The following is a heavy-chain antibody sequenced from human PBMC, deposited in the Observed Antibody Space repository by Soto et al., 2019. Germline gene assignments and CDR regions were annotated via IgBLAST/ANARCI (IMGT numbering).Heavy chain of an antibody. V-gene: IGHV3-30*18. CDR3: AKDHLETTVTTPSY. CDR2: ISYDGNNK. D-gene: IGHD4-17*01. J-gene: IGHJ4*02. Sequence: QVQLVESGGGVVQPGRSLRLSCAASGFTFSSYGMHWVRQAPGKGLEWVAVISYDGNNKYYADSVKGRFTISRDNFKNTLYLQVDSLRAEDTAMYYCAKDHLETTVTTPSYWGQGTLVTVSS. CDR1: GFTFSSYG.